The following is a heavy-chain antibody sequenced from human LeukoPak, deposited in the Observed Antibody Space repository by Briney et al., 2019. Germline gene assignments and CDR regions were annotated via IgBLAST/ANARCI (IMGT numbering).Heavy chain of an antibody. CDR3: ARGGPSGSYSAFDI. CDR2: INHSGST. D-gene: IGHD1-26*01. V-gene: IGHV4-34*01. Sequence: PSETLSLTCAVYGGSFSGYYWSWIRQPPGKGLEWIGEINHSGSTNYNPSLKSRVTISVDTSKNQFSLKLSSVTAADTAVYYCARGGPSGSYSAFDIWGQGAMVTVSS. J-gene: IGHJ3*02. CDR1: GGSFSGYY.